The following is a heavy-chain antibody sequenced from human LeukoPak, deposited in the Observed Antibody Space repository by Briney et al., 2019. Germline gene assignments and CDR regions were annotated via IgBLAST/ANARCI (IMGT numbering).Heavy chain of an antibody. D-gene: IGHD2-15*01. Sequence: GSLGISFTASGFLFSRYGMHWGRPAPGKGVGWVALIRFDGSNRYYADSVKGRFSISRDNGKNTLYLQMHSLRAEDTSVYYCARDLGSHFDFWGQGTLVTVSS. V-gene: IGHV3-30*02. CDR3: ARDLGSHFDF. CDR1: GFLFSRYG. CDR2: IRFDGSNR. J-gene: IGHJ4*02.